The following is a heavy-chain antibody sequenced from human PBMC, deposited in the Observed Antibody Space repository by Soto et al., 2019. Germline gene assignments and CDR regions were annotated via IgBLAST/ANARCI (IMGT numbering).Heavy chain of an antibody. D-gene: IGHD3-9*01. CDR1: GYTFTSYD. V-gene: IGHV1-8*01. CDR3: ARVKGYYDILTGYYQIVDYYYYYMDV. Sequence: GASVEVSCKASGYTFTSYDINWVRQDTGQGLEWMGWMNPNSGNTGYAQKFQGRVTMTRNTSISTAYMELSSLRSEDTAVYYCARVKGYYDILTGYYQIVDYYYYYMDVWGKGTTVTVSS. J-gene: IGHJ6*03. CDR2: MNPNSGNT.